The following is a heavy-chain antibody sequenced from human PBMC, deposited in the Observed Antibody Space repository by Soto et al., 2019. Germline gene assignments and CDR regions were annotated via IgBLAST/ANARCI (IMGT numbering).Heavy chain of an antibody. Sequence: GASVKVSCKASGVTFSSYAISWVRPAPVRGLEWMVGIIPIFGTANYAQKFQGRVTITADESTSTAYMELSSLRSEDTAVYYCARGTYGSGSPTHYYGMDVWAQGTTVTVSS. D-gene: IGHD3-10*01. J-gene: IGHJ6*02. CDR2: IIPIFGTA. V-gene: IGHV1-69*13. CDR3: ARGTYGSGSPTHYYGMDV. CDR1: GVTFSSYA.